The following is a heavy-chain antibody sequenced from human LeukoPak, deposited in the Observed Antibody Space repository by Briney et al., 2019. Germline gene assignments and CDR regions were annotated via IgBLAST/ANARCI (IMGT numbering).Heavy chain of an antibody. CDR1: GGSFSGYY. CDR2: IYTTGTT. J-gene: IGHJ3*02. V-gene: IGHV4-59*10. D-gene: IGHD3-16*01. CDR3: ARSPLGSAFDI. Sequence: TSETLSLTCAVYGGSFSGYYWSWIRQPAGKGLEWVGRIYTTGTTNYNPSLESRVTLSVDTSRRQFSLTLSSVTAADTGIYYCARSPLGSAFDIWGQGAMVTVSS.